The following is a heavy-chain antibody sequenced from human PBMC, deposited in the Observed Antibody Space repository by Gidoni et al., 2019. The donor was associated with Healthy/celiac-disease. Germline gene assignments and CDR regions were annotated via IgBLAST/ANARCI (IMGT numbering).Heavy chain of an antibody. J-gene: IGHJ5*02. D-gene: IGHD3-3*01. V-gene: IGHV4-39*01. CDR3: ARRGYDSFFPRYNWFDP. Sequence: QLQLQESGPGLVKPSATLSLTCTVSGGSTSSSSYYWGWIRQPPGKGLEWIGSIYYSGSTYYNPSLKSRVTISVDTSKNQFSLKLSAVTAADTAVYYCARRGYDSFFPRYNWFDPWGQGTLVTVSS. CDR1: GGSTSSSSYY. CDR2: IYYSGST.